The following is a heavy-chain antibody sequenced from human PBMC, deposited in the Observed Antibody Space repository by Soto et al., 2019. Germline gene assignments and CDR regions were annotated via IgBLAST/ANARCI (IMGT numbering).Heavy chain of an antibody. CDR3: AITNNPYYFDY. D-gene: IGHD1-1*01. J-gene: IGHJ4*02. V-gene: IGHV4-30-2*01. CDR1: GDSIISGGYS. Sequence: SETLSLTCVVSGDSIISGGYSWTWIRQPPGKGLEWIGHIYQSGSTLYNPSLESRVTISVDKSKNQFSLELNSVTAADTAVYYCAITNNPYYFDYWGQGTLSPSP. CDR2: IYQSGST.